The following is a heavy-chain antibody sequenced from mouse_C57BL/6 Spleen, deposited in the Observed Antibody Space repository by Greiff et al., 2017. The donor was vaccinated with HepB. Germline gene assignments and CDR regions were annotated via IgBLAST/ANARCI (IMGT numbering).Heavy chain of an antibody. CDR2: IYPGSGST. D-gene: IGHD1-1*01. Sequence: QVQLQQPGAELVKPGASVKMSCKASGYTFTSYWITWVKQRPGQGLEWIGDIYPGSGSTNYNEKFKSKATLTVDTSSSTAYMQLSSLTSEDSAVYYCARGDYYGSSDVGDYWGQGTTLTVSS. J-gene: IGHJ2*01. V-gene: IGHV1-55*01. CDR3: ARGDYYGSSDVGDY. CDR1: GYTFTSYW.